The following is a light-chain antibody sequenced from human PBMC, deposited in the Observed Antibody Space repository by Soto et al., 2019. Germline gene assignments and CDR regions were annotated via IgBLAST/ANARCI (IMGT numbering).Light chain of an antibody. Sequence: QSVSTQPPSVSAAPGQKVTISCSGSSSNIGTYYVSWYQQFPGSAPKLLIHENNKRPSGIPDRFSGSKSGTSATLDITGLQTGDEAVYYCGAWDRSLSGGIFGGGTKLTVL. CDR2: ENN. J-gene: IGLJ2*01. V-gene: IGLV1-51*02. CDR3: GAWDRSLSGGI. CDR1: SSNIGTYY.